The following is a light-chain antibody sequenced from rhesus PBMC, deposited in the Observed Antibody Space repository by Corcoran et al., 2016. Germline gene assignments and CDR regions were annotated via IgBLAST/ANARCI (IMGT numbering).Light chain of an antibody. V-gene: IGKV1-74*01. CDR3: QQGYDTPFS. J-gene: IGKJ3*01. Sequence: DIQMTQSPSSLSASVGDRVTITCRASENVNNYLNWYQQKPGKAPKFLISQASTLQSGVPSRFTGCGSGTDYTFTISSLQPEDVATYYCQQGYDTPFSFGPGTKVDLK. CDR2: QAS. CDR1: ENVNNY.